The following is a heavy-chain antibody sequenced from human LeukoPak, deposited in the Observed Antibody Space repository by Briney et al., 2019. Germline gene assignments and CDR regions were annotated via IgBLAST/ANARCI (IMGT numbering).Heavy chain of an antibody. D-gene: IGHD5-18*01. V-gene: IGHV3-23*01. J-gene: IGHJ4*02. CDR1: GFTFSSYA. Sequence: GGSLRLSCAASGFTFSSYAMSWVRQAPGKGLEWVSAISGSGGSTYYADSVKGRFTISRDNSKNTLYLQMNSLRAEDTAVYYCAKDSYSYGYSAYYFDYWGQGTLVTVSS. CDR2: ISGSGGST. CDR3: AKDSYSYGYSAYYFDY.